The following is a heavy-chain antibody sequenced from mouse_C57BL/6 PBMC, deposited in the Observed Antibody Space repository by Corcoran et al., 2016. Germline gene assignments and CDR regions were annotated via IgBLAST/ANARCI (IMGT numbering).Heavy chain of an antibody. CDR2: INTYSGVP. Sequence: QIQLVQSGPELKKPGETVKISCKASGYTFTTYGMSWVKQAPGKGLKWMGWINTYSGVPTYADDFKGRFAFSLETSASTAYLQINNLKNEDTATYVWARCDDGSYYFDYGGQGTTLTVSS. V-gene: IGHV9-3*01. J-gene: IGHJ2*01. D-gene: IGHD2-3*01. CDR1: GYTFTTYG. CDR3: ARCDDGSYYFDY.